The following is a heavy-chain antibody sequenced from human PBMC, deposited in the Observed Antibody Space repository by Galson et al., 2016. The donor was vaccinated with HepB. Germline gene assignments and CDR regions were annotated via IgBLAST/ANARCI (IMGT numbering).Heavy chain of an antibody. Sequence: PALVKPTQTLTLTCTFSGFSLSTSGVGVGWIRQPPGKALEWLALIYWNDDKRYSPSLKSRFTITRDTSKNQVVLTMANMDPVDTATYFCVHSFYGSGIFDYWGQGILVTVSS. J-gene: IGHJ4*02. CDR2: IYWNDDK. CDR3: VHSFYGSGIFDY. V-gene: IGHV2-5*01. CDR1: GFSLSTSGVG. D-gene: IGHD3-10*01.